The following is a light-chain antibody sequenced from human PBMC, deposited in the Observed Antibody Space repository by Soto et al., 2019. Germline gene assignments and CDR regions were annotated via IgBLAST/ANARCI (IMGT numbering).Light chain of an antibody. J-gene: IGKJ1*01. CDR2: GAS. CDR3: QQYGRT. Sequence: IALTQSPGTLYLSAGERATLSCRASQSVSGSYIALYQQKVGQSPRLLIYGASNRATGIPDRCSGSGSGTDFTLTISRLEPEDFSLYYCQQYGRTFGLGTKVDIK. V-gene: IGKV3-20*01. CDR1: QSVSGSY.